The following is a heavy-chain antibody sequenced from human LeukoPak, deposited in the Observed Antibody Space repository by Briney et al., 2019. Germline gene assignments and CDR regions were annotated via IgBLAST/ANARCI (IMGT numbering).Heavy chain of an antibody. CDR2: INHRGST. D-gene: IGHD3-16*01. Sequence: SQTLSLTCAVYGESFSDHYWSWIRQPPGKGLEWIGEINHRGSTNYNPSLKSRVTISVDTSKNQFSLKLSSVTAADTAVYYCARARPKPINAYSRYYYYMDVWGKGTTVTVSS. V-gene: IGHV4-34*01. CDR3: ARARPKPINAYSRYYYYMDV. CDR1: GESFSDHY. J-gene: IGHJ6*03.